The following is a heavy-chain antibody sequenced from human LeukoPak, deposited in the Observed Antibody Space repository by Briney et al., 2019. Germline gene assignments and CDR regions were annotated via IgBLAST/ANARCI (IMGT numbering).Heavy chain of an antibody. Sequence: PSETLSLTCAVYGGSFSGYYWSWIRQPPGKGLEWIGEINHSGSTNYNPSLKSRVTISVDTSKNQFSLKLSSVTAADTAVYYCARVGTYYYDGRREPADYWGQGTLVTVSP. J-gene: IGHJ4*02. D-gene: IGHD3-22*01. V-gene: IGHV4-34*01. CDR2: INHSGST. CDR1: GGSFSGYY. CDR3: ARVGTYYYDGRREPADY.